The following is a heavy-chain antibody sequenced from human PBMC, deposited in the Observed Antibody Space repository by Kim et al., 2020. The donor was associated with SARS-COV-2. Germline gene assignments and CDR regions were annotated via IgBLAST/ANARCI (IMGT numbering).Heavy chain of an antibody. J-gene: IGHJ4*02. CDR3: ARGIVDYGDYHESYFDY. D-gene: IGHD4-17*01. Sequence: SETLSLTCTVSGGSISSGGYYWSWIRQHPGKGLEWIGYIYYSGSTYYNPSLKSRVTISVDTSKNQFSLKLSSVTAADTAVYYCARGIVDYGDYHESYFDYWGQGTLVTVSS. CDR2: IYYSGST. CDR1: GGSISSGGYY. V-gene: IGHV4-31*03.